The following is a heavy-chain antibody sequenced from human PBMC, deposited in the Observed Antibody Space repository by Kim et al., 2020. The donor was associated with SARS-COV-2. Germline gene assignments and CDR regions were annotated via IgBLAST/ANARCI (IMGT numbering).Heavy chain of an antibody. Sequence: ADSVKGRFTVARDNSKNPLYLQMNSLRAEDTAVYYCAKEMEAYCGGDCDYWGQGTLVTVSS. D-gene: IGHD2-21*01. J-gene: IGHJ4*02. CDR3: AKEMEAYCGGDCDY. V-gene: IGHV3-23*01.